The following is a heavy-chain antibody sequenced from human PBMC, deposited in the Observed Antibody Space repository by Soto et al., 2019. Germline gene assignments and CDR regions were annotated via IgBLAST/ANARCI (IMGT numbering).Heavy chain of an antibody. CDR1: GGSISSSSYY. V-gene: IGHV4-39*01. J-gene: IGHJ6*03. Sequence: SETLSLTCTVSGGSISSSSYYWGWIRQPPGKGLEWIGSIYYSGSTYYNPSLKSRVTISVDTSKNQFSLKLSSVTAADTAVYYCAGQSYYDFWSGYLTPYYYMDVWGKGTTVTVSS. CDR3: AGQSYYDFWSGYLTPYYYMDV. CDR2: IYYSGST. D-gene: IGHD3-3*01.